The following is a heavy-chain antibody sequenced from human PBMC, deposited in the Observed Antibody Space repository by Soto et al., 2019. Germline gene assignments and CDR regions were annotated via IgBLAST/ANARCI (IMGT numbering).Heavy chain of an antibody. CDR3: ARLKVEATSEYFDY. CDR2: IYSGGST. Sequence: GGSLRLSSTASGFTVNSNYMSWVRQAPGKGLEWVSVIYSGGSTYYADSVKGRFTISRDNSKNTLYLQMNSLRAEDTAVYYCARLKVEATSEYFDYWGQGTLVTVS. J-gene: IGHJ4*02. V-gene: IGHV3-53*01. CDR1: GFTVNSNY. D-gene: IGHD1-26*01.